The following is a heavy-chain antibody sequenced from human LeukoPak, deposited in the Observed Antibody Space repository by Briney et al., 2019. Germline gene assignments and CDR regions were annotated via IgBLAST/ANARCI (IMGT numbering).Heavy chain of an antibody. Sequence: HPGGSLRLSCAASGFTFSSYAMHWVRQAPGKGLEWVAVISYDGSNKYYADSVKGRFTISRDNSKNTLYLQMNSLRAEDTAVYYCARGNVGYCSSTSCLPALSYYYYGMDVWGQGTTVTVSS. CDR3: ARGNVGYCSSTSCLPALSYYYYGMDV. CDR1: GFTFSSYA. J-gene: IGHJ6*02. CDR2: ISYDGSNK. V-gene: IGHV3-30-3*01. D-gene: IGHD2-2*01.